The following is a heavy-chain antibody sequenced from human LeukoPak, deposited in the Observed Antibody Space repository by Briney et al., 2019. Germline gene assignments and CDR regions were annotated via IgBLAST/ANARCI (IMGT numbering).Heavy chain of an antibody. CDR2: INPSGGST. V-gene: IGHV1-46*01. D-gene: IGHD1-26*01. Sequence: GASVKVSCKASGYTFTSYYMHWVRQAPGQGLEWMGIINPSGGSTSYAQKFQGRVTMTRDMSTSTDYMELSSLRSEDTAVYYCARDSAGIVGATDAFDIWGQGTMVTVSS. CDR3: ARDSAGIVGATDAFDI. CDR1: GYTFTSYY. J-gene: IGHJ3*02.